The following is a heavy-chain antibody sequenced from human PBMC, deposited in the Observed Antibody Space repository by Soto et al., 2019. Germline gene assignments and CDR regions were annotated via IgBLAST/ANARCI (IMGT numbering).Heavy chain of an antibody. D-gene: IGHD4-17*01. CDR3: VRVYGEIDY. CDR2: MNPKSGNT. Sequence: QVQLVQSGAEVKKPGASVKVSCKASGYTFTNYDINWLRQATGQGLEWMGWMNPKSGNTGYAQQFQGRVIMTRSTSISTAYMELSSRRSEDTAVYYCVRVYGEIDYWVQGTLVTVSS. V-gene: IGHV1-8*01. CDR1: GYTFTNYD. J-gene: IGHJ4*02.